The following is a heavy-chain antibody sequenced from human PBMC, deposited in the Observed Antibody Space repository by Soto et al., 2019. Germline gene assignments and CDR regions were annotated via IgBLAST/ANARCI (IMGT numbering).Heavy chain of an antibody. Sequence: ASVKVSCKASGYTFTGYYMHWVRQAPGQGLEWMGWINPNSGGTNYAQKFQGWVTMTRDTSISTAYMELSRLRSDDTAVYYCARGYCSGGSCCWGHYYYGMDVWGQGTTVTVSS. CDR3: ARGYCSGGSCCWGHYYYGMDV. D-gene: IGHD2-15*01. CDR2: INPNSGGT. CDR1: GYTFTGYY. J-gene: IGHJ6*02. V-gene: IGHV1-2*04.